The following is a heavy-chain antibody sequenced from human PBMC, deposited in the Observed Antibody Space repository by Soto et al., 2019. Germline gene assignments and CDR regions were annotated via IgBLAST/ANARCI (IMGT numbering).Heavy chain of an antibody. CDR2: ISYDGDKK. J-gene: IGHJ4*02. CDR1: GFTFSTHG. D-gene: IGHD6-13*01. Sequence: QVQLVESGGGVVQPGRSLRLSCAASGFTFSTHGLHWVRQAPGKGLEWVATISYDGDKKFYGDSVKGRFTISRDNSKNTLYLQMNSLRVDDTALFYCATTSKAAAGPAFDYWGQGILVTVSS. V-gene: IGHV3-33*01. CDR3: ATTSKAAAGPAFDY.